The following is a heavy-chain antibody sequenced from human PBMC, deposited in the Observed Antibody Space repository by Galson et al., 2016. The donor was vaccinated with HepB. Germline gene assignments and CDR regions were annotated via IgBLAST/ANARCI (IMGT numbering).Heavy chain of an antibody. CDR3: ARAAFGYNNGWPPWYDY. CDR1: GYTFINYG. CDR2: ISAYNGKT. V-gene: IGHV1-18*01. D-gene: IGHD6-19*01. Sequence: SVKVSCKASGYTFINYGISWVRQAPGLGLEWMGWISAYNGKTNYAQKFKGRVTMTTDTSTSTAYMELRSLRSDDTAVYYCARAAFGYNNGWPPWYDYWGQGALVSVSS. J-gene: IGHJ4*02.